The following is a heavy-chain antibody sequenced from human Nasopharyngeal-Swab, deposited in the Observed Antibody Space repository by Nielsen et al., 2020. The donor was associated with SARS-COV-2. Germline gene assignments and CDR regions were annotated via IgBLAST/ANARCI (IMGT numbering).Heavy chain of an antibody. CDR3: ATCSSANCYPPDDAFDI. V-gene: IGHV4-61*02. D-gene: IGHD2-2*01. CDR1: GGYISSVGHY. CDR2: IYSSGST. J-gene: IGHJ3*02. Sequence: SETLSPTCTVSGGYISSVGHYWTWIRQPAGKGLEWIGRIYSSGSTNYNPSLKSRVSISIDTSKNQFSLRLSSVTAADTATYYCATCSSANCYPPDDAFDIWGQGTMV.